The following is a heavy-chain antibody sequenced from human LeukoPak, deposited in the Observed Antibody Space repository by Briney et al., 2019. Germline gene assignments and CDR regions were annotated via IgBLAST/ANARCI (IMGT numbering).Heavy chain of an antibody. D-gene: IGHD4-17*01. V-gene: IGHV3-11*01. CDR1: GFIFGDFY. Sequence: GGSLRLSCVGSGFIFGDFYMNWIRQAPGKGLEWISFITSSGDSIYYADSVKGRFTVFGDNAKNSLYLEMKSLRAEDTAVYFCARDPEYSDRWGQGTLVTVSS. J-gene: IGHJ4*02. CDR2: ITSSGDSI. CDR3: ARDPEYSDR.